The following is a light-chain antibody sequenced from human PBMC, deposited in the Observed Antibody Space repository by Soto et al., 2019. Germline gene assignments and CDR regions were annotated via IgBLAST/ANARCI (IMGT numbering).Light chain of an antibody. CDR1: QSVSST. J-gene: IGKJ5*01. CDR2: GAS. V-gene: IGKV3-11*01. CDR3: QQRSNCPPIT. Sequence: GXRATXSXGASQSVSSTFASYQQKPGQPPRLLIYGASTRATDVPARFSGSGSGTDFTLTISSLETPDFAFYYCQQRSNCPPITFGQGTRLEI.